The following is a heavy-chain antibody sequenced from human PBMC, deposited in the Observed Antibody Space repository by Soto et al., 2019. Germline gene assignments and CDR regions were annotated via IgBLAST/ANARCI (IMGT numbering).Heavy chain of an antibody. Sequence: GGSLRLSCAASGFTFSSYAMSWVRQAPGKGLEWVSAISGSGGSTYYADSVKGRFTISRDNSKNTLYLQMNSLRAEDTAVYYCAKETDYDSSGYPAWFDYWGQGTLVTVSS. CDR2: ISGSGGST. V-gene: IGHV3-23*01. CDR1: GFTFSSYA. D-gene: IGHD3-22*01. CDR3: AKETDYDSSGYPAWFDY. J-gene: IGHJ4*02.